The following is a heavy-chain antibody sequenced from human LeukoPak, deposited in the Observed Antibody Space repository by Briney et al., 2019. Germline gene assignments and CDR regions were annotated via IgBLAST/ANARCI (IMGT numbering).Heavy chain of an antibody. CDR2: IGSTSDYI. CDR3: ARDQTINYYYYMDV. CDR1: GFTFSTYT. J-gene: IGHJ6*03. Sequence: GGSLRLSCAASGFTFSTYTMNWVRQAPGKGLEWVASIGSTSDYIYYADSVKGRFTISRDNAKNTLYLQMNSLRAEDTAVYYCARDQTINYYYYMDVWGKGTTVTVSS. D-gene: IGHD4/OR15-4a*01. V-gene: IGHV3-21*01.